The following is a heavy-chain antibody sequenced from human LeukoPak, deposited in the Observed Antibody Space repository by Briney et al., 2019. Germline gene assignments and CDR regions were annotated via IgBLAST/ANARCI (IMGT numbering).Heavy chain of an antibody. CDR3: AKELTTVSFFDS. Sequence: GGSLRLSCAASGFTFSSYAMHWVRQAPGKGLEWVAVISYDGSNKYYADSVKGRFTISRDNSKSTLYLQMNSLRAEDTALYYRAKELTTVSFFDSWGQGTLVTVSS. D-gene: IGHD4-17*01. CDR1: GFTFSSYA. J-gene: IGHJ4*02. V-gene: IGHV3-30*04. CDR2: ISYDGSNK.